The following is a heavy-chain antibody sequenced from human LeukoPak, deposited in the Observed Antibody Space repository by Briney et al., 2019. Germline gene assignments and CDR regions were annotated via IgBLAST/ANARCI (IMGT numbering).Heavy chain of an antibody. CDR3: ARGPPYGSGKFGPFDY. CDR1: GFTFSDYY. D-gene: IGHD3-10*01. J-gene: IGHJ4*02. CDR2: ISSSGYSI. V-gene: IGHV3-11*01. Sequence: GGSLRLSCAASGFTFSDYYMTWIRQAPGKGLEWVSYISSSGYSIYYADSVKGRFTISRDNAKNSLYLQMNGLRTEDTAVYYCARGPPYGSGKFGPFDYWGQGTLVTVSS.